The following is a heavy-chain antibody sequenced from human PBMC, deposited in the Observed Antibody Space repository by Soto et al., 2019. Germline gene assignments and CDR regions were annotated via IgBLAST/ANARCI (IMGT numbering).Heavy chain of an antibody. CDR3: AKDRFVAAAGTGPYYYYGMDV. CDR2: ISGSGGST. CDR1: GFTFSSHA. D-gene: IGHD6-13*01. V-gene: IGHV3-23*01. J-gene: IGHJ6*02. Sequence: GGSLRLSCAASGFTFSSHAMSWVRQAPGKGLEWVSAISGSGGSTYYADSVKGRFTISRDNSKNTLYLQMNSLRAEDTAVYYCAKDRFVAAAGTGPYYYYGMDVWGQGTTVTVSS.